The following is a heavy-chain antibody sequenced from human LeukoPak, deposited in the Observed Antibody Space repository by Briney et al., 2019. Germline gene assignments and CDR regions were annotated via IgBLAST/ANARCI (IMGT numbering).Heavy chain of an antibody. D-gene: IGHD5-12*01. CDR2: INSDGSST. J-gene: IGHJ4*02. CDR3: ARVISGYDYEDY. V-gene: IGHV3-74*01. Sequence: GGSLRPSCAASGFTFSSYWMHWVRQAPGKGLVWVSRINSDGSSTSYADSVKGRFTISRDNAKNTLYLQMNSLRAEDTAVYYCARVISGYDYEDYWGQGTLVTVSS. CDR1: GFTFSSYW.